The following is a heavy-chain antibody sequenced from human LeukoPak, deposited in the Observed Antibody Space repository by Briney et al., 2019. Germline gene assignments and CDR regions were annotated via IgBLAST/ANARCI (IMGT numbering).Heavy chain of an antibody. D-gene: IGHD3-10*01. CDR1: GYTFTGYY. CDR3: ARELVLWFGEFRQNIDY. J-gene: IGHJ4*02. Sequence: ASVKVSCKASGYTFTGYYMHWVRQAPGQGLEWMGWINPNSGGTNYAQKFQGRVTMTRDTSISTAYMELSRLRSDDTAVYYCARELVLWFGEFRQNIDYWGQGTLVTVSS. V-gene: IGHV1-2*02. CDR2: INPNSGGT.